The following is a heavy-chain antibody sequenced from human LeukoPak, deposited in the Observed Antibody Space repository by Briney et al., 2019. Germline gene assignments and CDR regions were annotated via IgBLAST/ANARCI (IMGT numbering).Heavy chain of an antibody. Sequence: GGSLRLSCAASGFTFSDYYMSWIRQAPGKGLEWVSYISSSGSTIYYADSVKGRFTISRDNAKNSLYLQMNSLRAEDTAVYYCAKTFIAVANPIDYWGQGTLVTVSS. V-gene: IGHV3-11*01. D-gene: IGHD6-19*01. CDR1: GFTFSDYY. J-gene: IGHJ4*02. CDR2: ISSSGSTI. CDR3: AKTFIAVANPIDY.